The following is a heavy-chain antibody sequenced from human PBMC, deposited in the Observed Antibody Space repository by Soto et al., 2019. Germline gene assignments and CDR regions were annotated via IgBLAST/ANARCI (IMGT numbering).Heavy chain of an antibody. V-gene: IGHV1-18*01. J-gene: IGHJ5*02. D-gene: IGHD2-2*01. CDR2: ISAYNGNT. Sequence: QVQLVQSGAEVKKPGASVKVSCKASGYTFTSYGISWVRQAPGQGLEWMGWISAYNGNTNYAQKLQGRVTMTTDTSTGTAYMGLRSLGSDDTAVYYCARGWYQLPKRQDNWFDPWGQGTLVTVSS. CDR3: ARGWYQLPKRQDNWFDP. CDR1: GYTFTSYG.